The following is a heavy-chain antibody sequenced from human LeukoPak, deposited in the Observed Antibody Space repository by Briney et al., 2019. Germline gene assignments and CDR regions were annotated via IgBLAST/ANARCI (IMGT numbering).Heavy chain of an antibody. D-gene: IGHD5-24*01. CDR3: ARGLQLRRDY. CDR2: INPSGGST. J-gene: IGHJ4*03. V-gene: IGHV1-46*01. CDR1: GYTFTSYY. Sequence: GASVKVSCKASGYTFTSYYMHWVRQAPGQGLEWMGIINPSGGSTSYAQKFQGRVTMTRDMSTSTVYMELSSLRSQETAVYYCARGLQLRRDYWGQGTLVTVSS.